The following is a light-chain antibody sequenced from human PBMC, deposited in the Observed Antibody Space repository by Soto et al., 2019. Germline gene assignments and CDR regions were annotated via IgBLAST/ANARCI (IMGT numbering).Light chain of an antibody. CDR1: SGHSSYI. CDR3: ETWDSNTHV. V-gene: IGLV4-60*02. J-gene: IGLJ3*02. CDR2: LEGSGSY. Sequence: QSVLTQSSSASASLGSSVKLTCTLSSGHSSYIIAWHQQQPGKAPRYLMKLEGSGSYNKGSGVPDRFSGSSSGADRYLIISNLKFEDEADYFCETWDSNTHVFGGGTKLTV.